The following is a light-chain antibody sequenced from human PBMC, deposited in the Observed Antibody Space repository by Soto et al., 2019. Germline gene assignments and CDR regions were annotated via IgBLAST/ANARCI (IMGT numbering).Light chain of an antibody. CDR1: QSVSSY. CDR3: QQGSNWLT. CDR2: DAS. Sequence: EIVLTQSPATLSLSPGERATLSCRASQSVSSYLALYQQKAGQARRLLIYDASNRATGIPARFSGSGSGTDFTLTISSLEPEDFAVYCCQQGSNWLTFGGGTKVDIK. V-gene: IGKV3-11*01. J-gene: IGKJ4*01.